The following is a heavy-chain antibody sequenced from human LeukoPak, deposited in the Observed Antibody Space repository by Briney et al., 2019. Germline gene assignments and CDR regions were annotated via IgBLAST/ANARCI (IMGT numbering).Heavy chain of an antibody. CDR3: ARVVDFGDFDY. CDR1: GFTFDDYG. CDR2: INWNGDST. J-gene: IGHJ4*02. D-gene: IGHD4-17*01. Sequence: GGSLRLSCAASGFTFDDYGMTWVRQAPGTGLEGVSSINWNGDSTHYADSVRDRFTISRDNAKNSLYLQMNSLRAEDTAFYYCARVVDFGDFDYWGQETLVTVSS. V-gene: IGHV3-20*04.